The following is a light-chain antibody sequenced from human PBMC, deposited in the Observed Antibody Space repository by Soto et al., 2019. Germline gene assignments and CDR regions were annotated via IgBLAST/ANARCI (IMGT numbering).Light chain of an antibody. J-gene: IGKJ3*01. CDR1: QSLLHSNGYNY. CDR2: LGS. V-gene: IGKV2-28*01. CDR3: MQALQAPFT. Sequence: DSEMTQSPLSLPVTPGEPASISCRSSQSLLHSNGYNYLDWYLQKPGQSPQLLIYLGSNRASGVPDRFSGSGSGTDFTLKISRVEAEDVGVYYCMQALQAPFTFGPGTKVDIK.